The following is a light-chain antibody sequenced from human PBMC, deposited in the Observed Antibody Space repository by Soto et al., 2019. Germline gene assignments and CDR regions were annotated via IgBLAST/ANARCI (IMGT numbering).Light chain of an antibody. V-gene: IGLV2-14*01. Sequence: QSALTQPASVSGSPGQSITISCTGTSSDVGGYNYVSWYQQHPGKAPKLMIYEVSNRPSGVSKRFSGSKSGNTASLTISGRQAEDEADYYCSSYTSRSTLYVFGTGTKLTVL. CDR1: SSDVGGYNY. CDR3: SSYTSRSTLYV. J-gene: IGLJ1*01. CDR2: EVS.